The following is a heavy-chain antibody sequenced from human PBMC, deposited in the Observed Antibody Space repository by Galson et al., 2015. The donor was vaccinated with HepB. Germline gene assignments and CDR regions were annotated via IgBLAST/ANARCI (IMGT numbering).Heavy chain of an antibody. CDR1: GGSFSGYY. D-gene: IGHD1-26*01. CDR3: ARLAEDSAPRFAFDY. V-gene: IGHV4-34*01. CDR2: INHSGST. J-gene: IGHJ4*02. Sequence: SETLSLTCAVYGGSFSGYYWSWIRQPPGKGLEWIGEINHSGSTNYNPSLKSRVTISVDTSKNQFSLKLSSVTAADTAVYYCARLAEDSAPRFAFDYWGQGTLVTVSS.